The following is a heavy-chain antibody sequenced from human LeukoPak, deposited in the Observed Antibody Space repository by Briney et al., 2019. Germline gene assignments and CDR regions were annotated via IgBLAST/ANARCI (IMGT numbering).Heavy chain of an antibody. J-gene: IGHJ6*03. CDR1: GFTFSDYY. V-gene: IGHV3-11*01. CDR3: LTRGVTTISGRDDSYYYYMDV. Sequence: GGSLRLSCAASGFTFSDYYMSWIRQAPGKGLEWVSYISSSGSTIYYADSVKGRFTISRDNAKNSLYLQMNSLRAEDTAVYYCLTRGVTTISGRDDSYYYYMDVWGKGTTVTVSS. CDR2: ISSSGSTI. D-gene: IGHD5-12*01.